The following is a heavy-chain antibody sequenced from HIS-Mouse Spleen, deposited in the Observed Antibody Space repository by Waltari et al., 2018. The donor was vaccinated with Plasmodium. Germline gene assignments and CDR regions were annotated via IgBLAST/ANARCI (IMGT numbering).Heavy chain of an antibody. CDR2: IYSGGST. D-gene: IGHD6-13*01. CDR1: GFTVGSNF. J-gene: IGHJ4*02. CDR3: ARGNSGYSSSWYLFDY. Sequence: EVQLVETGGGLIQPGGSLRLSCAASGFTVGSNFISWVSQAPGKGLEWVSVIYSGGSTYYADSVKGRFTISRDNSKNTLYLQMNSLRAEDTAVYYCARGNSGYSSSWYLFDYWGQGTLVTVSS. V-gene: IGHV3-53*02.